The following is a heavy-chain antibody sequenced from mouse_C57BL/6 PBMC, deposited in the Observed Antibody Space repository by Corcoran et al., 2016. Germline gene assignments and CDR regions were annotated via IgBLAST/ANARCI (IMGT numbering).Heavy chain of an antibody. Sequence: QIQLVQSGPELKKPGETVKISCKASGYTFTTYGMSWVKQAPGKGLKWMGWINTYSGVPTYADDFKGRFAFSLETSASTAYLQINNLKNEDTATYFCARGYDVAWFAYWGQGTLVTVSA. V-gene: IGHV9-3*01. D-gene: IGHD2-2*01. J-gene: IGHJ3*01. CDR1: GYTFTTYG. CDR2: INTYSGVP. CDR3: ARGYDVAWFAY.